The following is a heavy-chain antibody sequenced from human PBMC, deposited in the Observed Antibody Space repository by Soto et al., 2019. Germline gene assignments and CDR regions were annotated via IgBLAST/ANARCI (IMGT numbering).Heavy chain of an antibody. D-gene: IGHD3-3*01. CDR3: ARERKFDFWRKGLDV. Sequence: ASVKVSFKASGYTFTTYDINWLRQAPGQGLEWLGWMDPNSGSTGYAQNFQGRITMTRNISRNTAHMELSSLQSEDTAVYYCARERKFDFWRKGLDVWGQGTTVTVSS. CDR1: GYTFTTYD. J-gene: IGHJ6*02. CDR2: MDPNSGST. V-gene: IGHV1-8*01.